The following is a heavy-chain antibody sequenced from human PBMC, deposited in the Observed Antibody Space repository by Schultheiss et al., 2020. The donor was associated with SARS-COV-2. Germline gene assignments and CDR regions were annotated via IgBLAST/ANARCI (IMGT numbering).Heavy chain of an antibody. Sequence: ASVKVSCKASGYTFTGYYMHWVRQAPGQGLEWMGWINPNSGGTNYAQKFQGWVTMTRDTSISTAYMELSRLRSDDTAVYYCAKDDDSSGWYGMSNYYYGMDVWGQGTTVTVSS. D-gene: IGHD6-19*01. CDR2: INPNSGGT. CDR3: AKDDDSSGWYGMSNYYYGMDV. V-gene: IGHV1-2*04. J-gene: IGHJ6*02. CDR1: GYTFTGYY.